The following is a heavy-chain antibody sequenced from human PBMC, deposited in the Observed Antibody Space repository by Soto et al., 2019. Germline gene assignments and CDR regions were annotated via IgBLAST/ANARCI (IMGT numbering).Heavy chain of an antibody. Sequence: GSLRLSCAASGFTFSSYSMNWVRQAPGKGLEWVSSISSSSSYIYYADSVKGRFTISRDNAKNSLYLQMNSLRAEDTAVYYCASGAYYYDSSGYYYYWGQGTLVTVSS. J-gene: IGHJ4*02. CDR3: ASGAYYYDSSGYYYY. D-gene: IGHD3-22*01. CDR1: GFTFSSYS. V-gene: IGHV3-21*01. CDR2: ISSSSSYI.